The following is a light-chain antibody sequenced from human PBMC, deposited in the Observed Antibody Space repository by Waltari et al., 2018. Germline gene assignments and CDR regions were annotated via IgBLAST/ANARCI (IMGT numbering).Light chain of an antibody. V-gene: IGKV3-20*01. CDR3: QHYLRLPVT. CDR2: GIF. Sequence: EIVLTQSPGTLSLSPGERATLSCKASQSVNRALAWYQQKPGQAPRLLIYGIFDRAAGTPDRFSGSGSGTDFSLTISRPEPEDFAVYYCQHYLRLPVTFGQGTRVEVK. CDR1: QSVNRA. J-gene: IGKJ1*01.